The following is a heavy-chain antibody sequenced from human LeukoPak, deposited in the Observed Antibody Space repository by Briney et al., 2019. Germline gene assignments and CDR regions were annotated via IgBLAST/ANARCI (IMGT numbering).Heavy chain of an antibody. V-gene: IGHV4-59*01. CDR1: GGSMSSYY. CDR3: ARSIYYGSGSYYYSMDV. D-gene: IGHD3-10*01. CDR2: IYYSGST. Sequence: PSETLSLTCTVSGGSMSSYYWSWIRQPPGKGLEWVGYIYYSGSTKYNPSLKSRVTISVDTSKNQFSLKLSSVTAADTAVYYCARSIYYGSGSYYYSMDVWGQGTTVTVSS. J-gene: IGHJ6*02.